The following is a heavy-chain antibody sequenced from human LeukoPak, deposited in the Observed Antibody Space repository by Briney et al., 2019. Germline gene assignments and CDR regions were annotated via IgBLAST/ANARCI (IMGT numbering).Heavy chain of an antibody. Sequence: GGSLRLSCAASGFTLSNHWMTWVRQVPGRGPEWVANVNRDGSETYYLDSVKGRFTISKDNAKNSLYLQTNSLRAEDTALYHCARNNGMDVWGQGTTVIVS. CDR3: ARNNGMDV. CDR1: GFTLSNHW. V-gene: IGHV3-7*03. J-gene: IGHJ6*02. CDR2: VNRDGSET.